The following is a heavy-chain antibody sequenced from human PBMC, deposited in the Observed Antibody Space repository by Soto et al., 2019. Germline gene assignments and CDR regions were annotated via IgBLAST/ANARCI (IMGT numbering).Heavy chain of an antibody. CDR2: IYSSGGT. D-gene: IGHD3-3*01. V-gene: IGHV4-4*07. Sequence: PSETLSLTCTVSGGAINSYYWTWIRQPAGKGLEWIGRIYSSGGTKYNPSLQSRVTMSLDTSKNQFSLRLTSVTAADTAVYYCARGQRFSDWFDPWGQGTLVTVSS. CDR3: ARGQRFSDWFDP. J-gene: IGHJ5*02. CDR1: GGAINSYY.